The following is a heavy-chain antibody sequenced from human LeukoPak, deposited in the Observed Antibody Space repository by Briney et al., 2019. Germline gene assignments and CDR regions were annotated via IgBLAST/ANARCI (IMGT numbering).Heavy chain of an antibody. D-gene: IGHD3-22*01. CDR2: INPNSGGT. V-gene: IGHV1-2*02. J-gene: IGHJ1*01. Sequence: ASVKASCKASGYTFTGYYMRWVRQAPGQGLEWMGWINPNSGGTNYAQKFQGRVTMTRDTSISTAYMELSRLRSDDTAVYYCARDGVGYYDSSGYYYFQHWGQGTLVTVSS. CDR1: GYTFTGYY. CDR3: ARDGVGYYDSSGYYYFQH.